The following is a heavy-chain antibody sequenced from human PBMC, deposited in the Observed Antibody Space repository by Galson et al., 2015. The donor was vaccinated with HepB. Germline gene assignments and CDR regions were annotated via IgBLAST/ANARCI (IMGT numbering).Heavy chain of an antibody. CDR1: GFTFSRSD. CDR3: ATGRGFLLRY. V-gene: IGHV3-13*01. CDR2: IGTASDT. D-gene: IGHD3-22*01. Sequence: LRLSCAASGFTFSRSDMHWVRQVTGNGLQWVSAIGTASDTYYADSVKGRFTISRENAQNSLYLEMNDLRAEDTAVYYCATGRGFLLRYWGQGTLVTVSS. J-gene: IGHJ4*02.